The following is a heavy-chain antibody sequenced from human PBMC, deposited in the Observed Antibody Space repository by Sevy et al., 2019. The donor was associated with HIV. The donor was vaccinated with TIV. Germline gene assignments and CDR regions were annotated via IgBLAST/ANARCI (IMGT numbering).Heavy chain of an antibody. Sequence: ASVKVSCKASGGIFRSNAISWVRQAPGQGLEWMGGIIAVFGTTNYAQKFQGRVTITADESRSTAYMELSSLRSEDTAVYYCARDKNYYVSGSFDYWGQRSEVTVSS. CDR2: IIAVFGTT. CDR1: GGIFRSNA. J-gene: IGHJ4*01. D-gene: IGHD3-10*01. CDR3: ARDKNYYVSGSFDY. V-gene: IGHV1-69*13.